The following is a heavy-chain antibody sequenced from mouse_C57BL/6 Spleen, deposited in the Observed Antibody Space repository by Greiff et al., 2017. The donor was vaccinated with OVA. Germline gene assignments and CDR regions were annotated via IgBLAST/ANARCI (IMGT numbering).Heavy chain of an antibody. V-gene: IGHV1-18*01. CDR2: INPNNGGT. CDR3: ARERSSHWYVDV. CDR1: GYTFTDYN. Sequence: EVQLQQSGPELVKPGASVKIPCKASGYTFTDYNMDWVKQSHGKSLEWIGDINPNNGGTIYNQKFKGKATLTVDKSSSTAYMELRSLTSEDTAVYYCARERSSHWYVDVWGTGTTVTVSS. D-gene: IGHD1-1*01. J-gene: IGHJ1*03.